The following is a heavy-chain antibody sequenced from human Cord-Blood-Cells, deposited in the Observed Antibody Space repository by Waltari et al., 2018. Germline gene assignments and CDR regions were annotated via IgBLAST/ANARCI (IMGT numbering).Heavy chain of an antibody. D-gene: IGHD3-22*01. CDR3: ARDLYYDSSGYHNWFDP. Sequence: EVQLVESGGGLVKPGGSLRLSCAASGFTFSSYSMNWVRQAPGKGLEWVSSISSSSSYIYYADSVKGRVTISRDNAKNSLYLQMNSLRAEDTAVYYCARDLYYDSSGYHNWFDPWGQGTLVTVSS. CDR2: ISSSSSYI. V-gene: IGHV3-21*01. J-gene: IGHJ5*02. CDR1: GFTFSSYS.